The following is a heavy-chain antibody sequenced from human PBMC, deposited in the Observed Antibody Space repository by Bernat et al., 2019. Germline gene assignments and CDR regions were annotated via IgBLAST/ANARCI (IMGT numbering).Heavy chain of an antibody. J-gene: IGHJ6*02. CDR2: IYTSGST. V-gene: IGHV4-61*02. D-gene: IGHD3-10*01. CDR1: GGSISSGSYY. CDR3: TTSQTYYYGSGSYNYYYYGMDV. Sequence: QVQLQESGPGLVKPSQTLSLTCTVSGGSISSGSYYWSWIRQPAGKGLEWIGRIYTSGSTNYNPSLKSRVTISVDTSKNQFSLKLSSMTAADTAVYYCTTSQTYYYGSGSYNYYYYGMDVWGQGTTVTVSS.